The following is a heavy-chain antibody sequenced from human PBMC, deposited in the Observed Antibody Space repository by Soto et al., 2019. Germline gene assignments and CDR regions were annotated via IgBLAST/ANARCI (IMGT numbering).Heavy chain of an antibody. J-gene: IGHJ4*02. D-gene: IGHD3-22*01. V-gene: IGHV4-59*12. Sequence: SETLSLTCTVSGGSISSYYWSWIRQPPGKGLEWIGYIYYSGSTNYSPSFQGQVTISADKSISTAYLQWSSLKASDTAMYYCARGDYYDSSGYSQYFDYWGQGTLVTVSS. CDR3: ARGDYYDSSGYSQYFDY. CDR1: GGSISSYY. CDR2: IYYSGST.